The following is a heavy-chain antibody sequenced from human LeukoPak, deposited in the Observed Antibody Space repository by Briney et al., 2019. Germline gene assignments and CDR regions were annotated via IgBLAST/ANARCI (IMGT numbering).Heavy chain of an antibody. J-gene: IGHJ4*02. CDR3: ARGPFSVVVPAAIVDY. Sequence: SETLSLTCTVSGGSISSGDYYWSWIRQPPGKGLVWIGYIYYNESTYYNPSPNSRVTISVDTSKTQFSLKLSSVTAADTAVYYCARGPFSVVVPAAIVDYWGQGTLVTVSS. CDR1: GGSISSGDYY. D-gene: IGHD2-2*02. V-gene: IGHV4-30-4*01. CDR2: IYYNEST.